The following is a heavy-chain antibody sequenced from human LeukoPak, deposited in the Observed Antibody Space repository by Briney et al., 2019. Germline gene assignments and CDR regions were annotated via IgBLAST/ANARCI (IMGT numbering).Heavy chain of an antibody. J-gene: IGHJ4*02. CDR2: ISYDGSNK. CDR3: AKDLPTVTTSFLGY. Sequence: GGSLRLSCAASGFTFSSYSMNWVRQAPGKGLEWVAVISYDGSNKYYADSVKGRFTISRDNSKNTLYLQMNSLRAEDTAVYYCAKDLPTVTTSFLGYWGQGTLVTVSS. V-gene: IGHV3-30*18. CDR1: GFTFSSYS. D-gene: IGHD4-17*01.